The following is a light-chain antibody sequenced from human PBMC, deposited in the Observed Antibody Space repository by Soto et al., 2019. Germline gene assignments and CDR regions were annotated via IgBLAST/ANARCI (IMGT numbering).Light chain of an antibody. CDR2: GAS. CDR3: RQYNNWPSIT. Sequence: EIVMTQSPAALSVSPGERATLSCRASQSVSSNLAWYQQKPGQAPRLLIYGASTRATGIPVRFSGSGSGTEFTLTISSLQSEDFAVYYCRQYNNWPSITFGPGTKVDIK. V-gene: IGKV3-15*01. CDR1: QSVSSN. J-gene: IGKJ3*01.